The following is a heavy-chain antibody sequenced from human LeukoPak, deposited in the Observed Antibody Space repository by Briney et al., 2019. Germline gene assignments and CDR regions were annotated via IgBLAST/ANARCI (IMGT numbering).Heavy chain of an antibody. Sequence: ASVKVSCKASGYTFTSYDVNWVRQATGQGLEGMGWMNPNSGNTGYAQKFQGRVTMTRNTSISTAYMELSSLRSEDTAVYYCARAGSGGYDEYFQHWGQGTLVTVSS. CDR3: ARAGSGGYDEYFQH. D-gene: IGHD6-19*01. CDR2: MNPNSGNT. CDR1: GYTFTSYD. J-gene: IGHJ1*01. V-gene: IGHV1-8*01.